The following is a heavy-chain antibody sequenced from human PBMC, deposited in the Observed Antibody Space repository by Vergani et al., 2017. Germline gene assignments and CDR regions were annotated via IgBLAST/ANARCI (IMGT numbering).Heavy chain of an antibody. CDR3: ASDTHSGQRADR. CDR1: FDSFRNLY. J-gene: IGHJ5*02. CDR2: IHYSENT. D-gene: IGHD6-19*01. Sequence: QVQFQESGPGLVKPSETLSLTCSASFDSFRNLYCNWIRQPPGKGVEWIGSIHYSENTNYNPSLKTRVTISVDTSKNPFSLALTSVTAADTAVYYCASDTHSGQRADRWGQGILVTVTS. V-gene: IGHV4-59*11.